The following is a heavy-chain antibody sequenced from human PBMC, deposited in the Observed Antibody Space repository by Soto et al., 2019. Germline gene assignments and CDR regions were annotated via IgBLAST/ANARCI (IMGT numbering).Heavy chain of an antibody. CDR1: GYTFTSYG. V-gene: IGHV1-18*01. Sequence: APVKVSCKASGYTFTSYGISWVRQTPGQGLEWMGWISAYNGNTNYAQKLQGRVTMTTDTSTSTAYMELRSLRSDDTAVYYCARGVKVVVAVDDAFDIWGQGTMVTVSS. CDR2: ISAYNGNT. CDR3: ARGVKVVVAVDDAFDI. D-gene: IGHD2-15*01. J-gene: IGHJ3*02.